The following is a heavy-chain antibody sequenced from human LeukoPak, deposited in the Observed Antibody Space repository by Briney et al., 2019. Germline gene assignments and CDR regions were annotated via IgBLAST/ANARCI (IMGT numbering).Heavy chain of an antibody. J-gene: IGHJ4*02. CDR1: GFTFSTYA. CDR2: IDGDGSST. D-gene: IGHD5-12*01. Sequence: GGSLRLSCAASGFTFSTYAMSWVRQAPGKGLVWVSRIDGDGSSTNYADSVKGRFTISRDNAKNTLYLQMNSLRAEDTAVYYCARGYSGYFYYWGQGTLVTVSS. CDR3: ARGYSGYFYY. V-gene: IGHV3-74*01.